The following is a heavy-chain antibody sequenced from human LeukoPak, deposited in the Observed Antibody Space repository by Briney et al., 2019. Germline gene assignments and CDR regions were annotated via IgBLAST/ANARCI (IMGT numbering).Heavy chain of an antibody. J-gene: IGHJ4*02. CDR1: EFTFSSYA. CDR2: VYSGGHT. CDR3: ARGIRDCSRTTCYQPFDY. D-gene: IGHD2-2*01. Sequence: GGSLRLSCAASEFTFSSYAMSWVRQAPGKGLEWVSIVYSGGHTYYADSVKGRFTISRDKSKNTLYLQMSSLRAEDTAVYYCARGIRDCSRTTCYQPFDYWGQGALVTVSS. V-gene: IGHV3-23*03.